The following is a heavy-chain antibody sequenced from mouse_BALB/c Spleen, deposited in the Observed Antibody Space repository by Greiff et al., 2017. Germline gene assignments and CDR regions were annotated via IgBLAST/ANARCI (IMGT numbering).Heavy chain of an antibody. Sequence: QVQLQQPGAELVKPGASVKLSCKASGYTFTSYWMHWVKQRPGQGLEWIGEINPSNGRTNYNEKFKSKATLTVDKSSSTAYMQLSSLTSEDSAVYYCARGLYGYGFDYWGQGTTLTVSS. CDR3: ARGLYGYGFDY. CDR1: GYTFTSYW. V-gene: IGHV1S81*02. CDR2: INPSNGRT. D-gene: IGHD2-2*01. J-gene: IGHJ2*01.